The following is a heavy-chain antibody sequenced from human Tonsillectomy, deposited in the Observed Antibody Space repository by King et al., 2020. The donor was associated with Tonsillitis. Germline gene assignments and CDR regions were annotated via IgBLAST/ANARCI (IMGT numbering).Heavy chain of an antibody. J-gene: IGHJ4*02. CDR3: STDPRGLRFVMFDS. D-gene: IGHD3-16*01. Sequence: VQLVESGGGLVKPGGSLRLSCEASGFAFSNYNINWVRQAPGKGLEWVSSFGISSSYIYYAESVRGRFTLSRDNAKNSVYLQMDSLSADDTAVYYCSTDPRGLRFVMFDSWGQGTRVTVSS. CDR1: GFAFSNYN. CDR2: FGISSSYI. V-gene: IGHV3-21*01.